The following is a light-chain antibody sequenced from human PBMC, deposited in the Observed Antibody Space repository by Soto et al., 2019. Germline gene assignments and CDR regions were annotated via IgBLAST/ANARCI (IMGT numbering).Light chain of an antibody. CDR3: QQHNNWPRT. J-gene: IGKJ1*01. Sequence: EIVMTQSPATLSVSPGERATLSCRASQSVSSDLAWYHQKPGQAPRLLIYGASTRATGIPARFSGSGSGTEFTPTINSLQSEDFEVYYCQQHNNWPRTLGQGTKVDIK. CDR2: GAS. V-gene: IGKV3-15*01. CDR1: QSVSSD.